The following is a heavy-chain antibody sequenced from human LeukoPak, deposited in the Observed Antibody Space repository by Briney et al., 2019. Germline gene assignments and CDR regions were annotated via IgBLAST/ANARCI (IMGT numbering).Heavy chain of an antibody. CDR2: IWYDGSNK. D-gene: IGHD3-22*01. V-gene: IGHV3-33*01. Sequence: TGRSLRLSCAASGFTFSSYGMHWVRQAPGKGLEWVAVIWYDGSNKYYADSVKGRFTISRDNSKNTLYLQMNSLRAEDTAVYYCARDGLGVVGRSGYYYGPPHFDYWGQGTLVTVSS. J-gene: IGHJ4*02. CDR3: ARDGLGVVGRSGYYYGPPHFDY. CDR1: GFTFSSYG.